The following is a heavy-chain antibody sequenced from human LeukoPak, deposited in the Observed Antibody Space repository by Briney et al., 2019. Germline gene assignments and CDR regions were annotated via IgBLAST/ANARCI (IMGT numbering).Heavy chain of an antibody. CDR2: MSPISGNT. CDR1: GYTFTSYD. CDR3: ARESGDILVVPYY. Sequence: ASVKVSCEASGYTFTSYDINWVRQATGQGLEWMGWMSPISGNTGYAQKFQGRLTMTRNTAINTAYMELSGLRSEDTAVYYCARESGDILVVPYYWGQGTLVTVSS. V-gene: IGHV1-8*01. D-gene: IGHD2-2*01. J-gene: IGHJ4*02.